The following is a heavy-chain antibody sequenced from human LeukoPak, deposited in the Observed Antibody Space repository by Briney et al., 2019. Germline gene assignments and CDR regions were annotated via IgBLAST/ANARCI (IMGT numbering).Heavy chain of an antibody. Sequence: EASVKVSRKASGGTFSSYAISWVRQAPGQGLEWMGGIIPIFGTANYAQKFQGRVTITADKSTSTAYMELSSLRSEDTAVYYCASLQGGYCSSTSCPEIDYWGQGTLVTVSS. J-gene: IGHJ4*02. V-gene: IGHV1-69*06. CDR2: IIPIFGTA. D-gene: IGHD2-2*01. CDR1: GGTFSSYA. CDR3: ASLQGGYCSSTSCPEIDY.